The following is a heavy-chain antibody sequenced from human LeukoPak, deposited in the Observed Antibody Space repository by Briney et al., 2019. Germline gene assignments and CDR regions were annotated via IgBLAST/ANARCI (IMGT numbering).Heavy chain of an antibody. CDR3: ARYGYFVFDI. V-gene: IGHV4-39*07. CDR1: GGSISSSSYY. D-gene: IGHD3-22*01. CDR2: IYYSGST. Sequence: PSETLSLTCNVSGGSISSSSYYWGWIRQPPGKGLEWIGSIYYSGSTNSNPSLKSRVTISVDTSKNQFSLKLSSVTAADTAVYYCARYGYFVFDIWGQGTMVTVSS. J-gene: IGHJ3*02.